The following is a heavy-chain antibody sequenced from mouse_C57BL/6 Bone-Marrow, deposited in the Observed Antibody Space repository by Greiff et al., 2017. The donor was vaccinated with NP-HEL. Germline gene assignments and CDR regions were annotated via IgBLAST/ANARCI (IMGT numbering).Heavy chain of an antibody. V-gene: IGHV5-6*01. CDR2: ISSGGSYT. D-gene: IGHD1-1*02. Sequence: EVNLVESGGDLVKPGGSLKLSCAASGFTFSSYGMSWVRQTPDKRLEWVATISSGGSYTYYPDSVKGRFTISRDNAKNTLYLQMSSLKSEDTAMYYCARPNYDYYAMDYWGQGTSVTVSS. CDR1: GFTFSSYG. CDR3: ARPNYDYYAMDY. J-gene: IGHJ4*01.